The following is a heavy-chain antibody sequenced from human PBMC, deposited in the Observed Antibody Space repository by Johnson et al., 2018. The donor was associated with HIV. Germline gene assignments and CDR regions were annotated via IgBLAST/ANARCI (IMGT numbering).Heavy chain of an antibody. CDR3: ARGGLGYQNFQDAFDN. D-gene: IGHD2-2*01. Sequence: QVQLVESGGGVVQPGGSLRLSCVASGFTFSSYGIHWVRQAPGKGLEWVAFIRYDGSEKYYVDSVKGRFTISRDNAKNSLYVQMNSLRVEDTALYYCARGGLGYQNFQDAFDNWGQVTMVTVSS. CDR1: GFTFSSYG. V-gene: IGHV3-30*02. CDR2: IRYDGSEK. J-gene: IGHJ3*02.